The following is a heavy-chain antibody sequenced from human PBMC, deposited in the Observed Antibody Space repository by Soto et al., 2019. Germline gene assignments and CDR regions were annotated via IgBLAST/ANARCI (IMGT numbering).Heavy chain of an antibody. CDR3: ARGAPDVDIVATIDSDFDY. CDR2: IIPILGIA. D-gene: IGHD5-12*01. CDR1: GGTFSSHT. V-gene: IGHV1-69*02. J-gene: IGHJ4*02. Sequence: SVKVSCKASGGTFSSHTISWVRQAPGQGLEWMGRIIPILGIANYAQKFQGRVTITADKSTSTAYMELSSLRSEDTAVYYCARGAPDVDIVATIDSDFDYWGQGTLVTVSS.